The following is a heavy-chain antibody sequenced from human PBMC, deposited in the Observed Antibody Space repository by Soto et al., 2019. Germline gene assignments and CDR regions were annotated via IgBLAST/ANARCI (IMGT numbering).Heavy chain of an antibody. CDR2: INPNGDTT. J-gene: IGHJ4*02. CDR3: AREGATAAKMFDY. V-gene: IGHV1-46*01. CDR1: GYTFSNYY. Sequence: ASVKVSCKASGYTFSNYYMHWVRRAPGQGLEWMGGINPNGDTTYYAQKFLGRLTVTRDTSTSTVYMELSSLRSDDTAVYYCAREGATAAKMFDYWGQGTLVTVSS. D-gene: IGHD2-2*01.